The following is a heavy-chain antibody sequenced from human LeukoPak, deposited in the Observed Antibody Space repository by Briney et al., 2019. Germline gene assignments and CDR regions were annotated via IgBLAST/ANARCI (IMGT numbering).Heavy chain of an antibody. CDR2: ISSDHRYI. D-gene: IGHD3-10*01. CDR3: AKRGPIYSSTPGNYFDY. CDR1: GFTFTRYS. V-gene: IGHV3-21*04. J-gene: IGHJ4*02. Sequence: GGSLRLPCAASGFTFTRYSMNWVRQAPGKGLEWVSSISSDHRYIFYADSVRGRFTISRDNSKNTLYLQMKALRDEDTATYYCAKRGPIYSSTPGNYFDYWGQGTLVTVSS.